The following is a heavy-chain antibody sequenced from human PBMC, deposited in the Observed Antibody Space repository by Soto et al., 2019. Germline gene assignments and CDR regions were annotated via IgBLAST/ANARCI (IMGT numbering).Heavy chain of an antibody. CDR1: GFTFSNYA. CDR2: ISHSGGST. J-gene: IGHJ4*02. V-gene: IGHV3-23*01. Sequence: EVQLLESGGGLVQPGGSLRLSCAASGFTFSNYAMSWVRQAPGKGLEWVSAISHSGGSTFYADSVKGRFTISRDNSKNTLYLQMNSLRAEDTAVYYCAEGGSGLEGDCDYWGQGTLVTVSS. D-gene: IGHD3-10*01. CDR3: AEGGSGLEGDCDY.